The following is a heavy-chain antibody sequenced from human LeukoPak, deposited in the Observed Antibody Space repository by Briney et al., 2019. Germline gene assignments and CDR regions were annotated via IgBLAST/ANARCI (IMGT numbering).Heavy chain of an antibody. CDR2: IKSKTDGGTT. CDR1: GFTFSSYA. V-gene: IGHV3-15*07. CDR3: ATDLGSGRRNDAFDI. D-gene: IGHD3-10*01. J-gene: IGHJ3*02. Sequence: GGSLRLSCVASGFTFSSYAMNWVHQAPGKGLEWVGRIKSKTDGGTTDYAAPVRGRFTISRDDSKNTLYPQMNSLKTEDTAVYYCATDLGSGRRNDAFDIWGQGTMVTVSS.